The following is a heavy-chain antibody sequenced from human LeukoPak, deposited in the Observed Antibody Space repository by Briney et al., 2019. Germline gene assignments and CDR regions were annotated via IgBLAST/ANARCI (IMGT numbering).Heavy chain of an antibody. CDR3: ARENPSMDNAFHI. D-gene: IGHD2-2*03. V-gene: IGHV3-66*01. CDR1: GFTFSSYG. Sequence: GGSLRLSCAASGFTFSSYGMHWVRQAPGKGLEWVSVIYSGGSAYYADSVKGRFTISRDNSKNTLYLQMNSLRAEDTAVYYCARENPSMDNAFHIWGQGTMVTVSS. CDR2: IYSGGSA. J-gene: IGHJ3*02.